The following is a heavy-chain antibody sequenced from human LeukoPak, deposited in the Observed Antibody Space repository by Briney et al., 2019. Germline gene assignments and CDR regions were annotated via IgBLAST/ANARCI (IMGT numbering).Heavy chain of an antibody. CDR1: GFTFSSYS. Sequence: GGSLRLSCTASGFTFSSYSMNWVRQAPGKGLEWVSYISSSSSTIYYADSVKGRFTISRDNAKNSLYLQMNSLRAEDTAVYYCAASPGGSIAAAGTPEDYWGQGTLVTVSS. D-gene: IGHD6-13*01. J-gene: IGHJ4*02. CDR3: AASPGGSIAAAGTPEDY. CDR2: ISSSSSTI. V-gene: IGHV3-48*04.